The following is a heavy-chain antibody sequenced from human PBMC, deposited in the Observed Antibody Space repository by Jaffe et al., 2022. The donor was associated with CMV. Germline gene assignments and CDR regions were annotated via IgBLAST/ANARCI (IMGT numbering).Heavy chain of an antibody. J-gene: IGHJ4*02. Sequence: EVQLVQSGAEVKKPGESLKISCKGSGYSFTSYWIGWVRQMPGKGLEWMGIIYPGDSDTRYSPSFQGQVTISADKSISTAYLQWSSLKASDTAMYYCARHPYETWGGSEIVVVEEGHYDYWGQGTLVTVSS. D-gene: IGHD3-22*01. CDR3: ARHPYETWGGSEIVVVEEGHYDY. CDR1: GYSFTSYW. V-gene: IGHV5-51*01. CDR2: IYPGDSDT.